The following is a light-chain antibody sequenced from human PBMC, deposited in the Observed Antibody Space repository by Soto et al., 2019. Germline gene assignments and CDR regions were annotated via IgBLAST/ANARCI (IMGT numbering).Light chain of an antibody. V-gene: IGLV2-14*01. J-gene: IGLJ2*01. CDR1: SSDVGGSNY. CDR2: DVS. CDR3: SSYTSSSTLGYVV. Sequence: QSALTQPASVSGSPGQSITISCTGTSSDVGGSNYVSWYQQHPGKAPKLMIDDVSNRPSGVSNRFSVSKSGNPASLTISGLQAEDEADYYCSSYTSSSTLGYVVFCGGTKVTVL.